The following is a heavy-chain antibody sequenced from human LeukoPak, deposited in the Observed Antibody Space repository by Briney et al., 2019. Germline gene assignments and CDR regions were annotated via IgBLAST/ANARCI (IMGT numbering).Heavy chain of an antibody. Sequence: SETLSLTCAVYGGSFSGYYWSWIREPPGKGLEWIGEINHSGSTDYNPSPKRRVTISVDTSKNQFSLKPSYVTAADTAVYYCARGPIVGITETKGYFDYWGQGILVTVSS. CDR1: GGSFSGYY. V-gene: IGHV4-34*01. CDR2: INHSGST. CDR3: ARGPIVGITETKGYFDY. D-gene: IGHD1-7*01. J-gene: IGHJ4*02.